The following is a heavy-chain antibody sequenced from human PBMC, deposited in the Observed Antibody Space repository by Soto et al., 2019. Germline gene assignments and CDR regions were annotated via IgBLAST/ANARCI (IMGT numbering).Heavy chain of an antibody. CDR3: VRDLNGSGDY. CDR2: IFHSLGA. J-gene: IGHJ4*02. Sequence: SETLSLTCTVSGGSTTSDYWSWIRQPPGKGLEWLGYIFHSLGAKYNPSLGSRGTISLDASENQLSLSLRSVTAADTAIYFCVRDLNGSGDYWGQGTLVTVSS. V-gene: IGHV4-59*01. D-gene: IGHD3-10*01. CDR1: GGSTTSDY.